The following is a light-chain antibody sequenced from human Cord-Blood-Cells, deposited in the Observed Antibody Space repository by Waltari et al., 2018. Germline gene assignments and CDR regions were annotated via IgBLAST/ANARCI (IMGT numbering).Light chain of an antibody. CDR2: AAS. CDR1: QSINSY. CDR3: QQSYRTPYT. Sequence: DIQMTQSPSSLSASVGDRVTITCRASQSINSYLNWYQQKPGKAPKLRICAASSMQSGVPARVCVSGSGTDVTLTISSLQTEDVSTYYCQQSYRTPYTFGQGTKLEIK. V-gene: IGKV1-39*01. J-gene: IGKJ2*01.